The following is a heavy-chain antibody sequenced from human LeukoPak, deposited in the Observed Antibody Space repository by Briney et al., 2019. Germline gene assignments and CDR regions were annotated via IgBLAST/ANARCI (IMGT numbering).Heavy chain of an antibody. CDR1: GFTFSSYA. J-gene: IGHJ4*02. D-gene: IGHD4-17*01. Sequence: GGSLRLSCAASGFTFSSYAMHWVRQAPGKGLEWVAVISYDGSNKYYADSMKGRFTISRDNSKNTLYLQMNSLRAEETAVYYCARAGLTVTTSTAAYYFDYWGQGTLVTVSS. V-gene: IGHV3-30-3*01. CDR2: ISYDGSNK. CDR3: ARAGLTVTTSTAAYYFDY.